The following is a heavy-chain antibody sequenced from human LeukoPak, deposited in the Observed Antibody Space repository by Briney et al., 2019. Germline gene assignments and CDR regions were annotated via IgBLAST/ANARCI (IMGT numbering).Heavy chain of an antibody. Sequence: GGSLRHSCAASGFTVSSNYMSWVRQAPRKGLEWVSVVYSGGSTHYADSVKGRFTISRDNSKHTLYLHMNSLRAEDTAVYYCATADSGSYYSGFDYWGQGTLVTVSS. J-gene: IGHJ4*02. D-gene: IGHD1-26*01. CDR3: ATADSGSYYSGFDY. V-gene: IGHV3-66*01. CDR1: GFTVSSNY. CDR2: VYSGGST.